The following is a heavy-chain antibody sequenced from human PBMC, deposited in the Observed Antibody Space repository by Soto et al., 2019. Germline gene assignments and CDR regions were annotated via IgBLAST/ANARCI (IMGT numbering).Heavy chain of an antibody. Sequence: QVQLVESGGGVVQPGRSLRLSCAASGFTFSTYSIHWVRQAPGKGLEWVAVISFDGSSKHYADSVQGRFTLSRDNSKNTLDLQMNSLRAEDTAVYYCVREKLVDVFDFWGQGTMVIVSS. J-gene: IGHJ3*01. CDR1: GFTFSTYS. V-gene: IGHV3-30-3*01. D-gene: IGHD2-15*01. CDR3: VREKLVDVFDF. CDR2: ISFDGSSK.